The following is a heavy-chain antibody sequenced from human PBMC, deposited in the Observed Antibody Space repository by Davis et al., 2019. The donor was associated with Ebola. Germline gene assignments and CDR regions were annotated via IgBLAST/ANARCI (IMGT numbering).Heavy chain of an antibody. J-gene: IGHJ4*02. V-gene: IGHV4-39*01. Sequence: MPSETLSLTCAVYGGSFTGYYWGWIRQSPGKGLEWIGSIYYSGNTYYSPSLRSRVTMSVDSSKNQFSLELSSVTAADTAIYYCARRNYYYENFWGQGILVTVSS. CDR1: GGSFTGYY. D-gene: IGHD3-22*01. CDR3: ARRNYYYENF. CDR2: IYYSGNT.